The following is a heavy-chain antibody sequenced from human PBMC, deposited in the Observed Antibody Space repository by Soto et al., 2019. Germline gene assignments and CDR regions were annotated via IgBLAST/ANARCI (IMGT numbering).Heavy chain of an antibody. J-gene: IGHJ6*02. CDR3: TNGIAAAGLYYYYGMDV. V-gene: IGHV3-73*02. CDR2: IRSKANSYAT. D-gene: IGHD6-13*01. Sequence: EVQLVESGGGLVQPGGSLKLSCAASGFTFSGSAMHWVRQASGKGLEWVGRIRSKANSYATAYAASVKGRFTISRDDSKNTAYLQMNSLKTEDTAVYYCTNGIAAAGLYYYYGMDVWGQGTTVTVSS. CDR1: GFTFSGSA.